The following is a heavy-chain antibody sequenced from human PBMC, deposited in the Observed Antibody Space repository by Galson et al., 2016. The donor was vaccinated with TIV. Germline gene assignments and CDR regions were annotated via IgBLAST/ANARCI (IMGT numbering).Heavy chain of an antibody. D-gene: IGHD5-18*01. CDR2: IIPLFGTA. Sequence: SVKVSCKASGDTFTSYPFNWVRLAPGQGLEWMGGIIPLFGTANYAQKFQGRVTITADESTNTAYMELNSLRSGDTAVYYCASDRNTAFDTYHYYYGMDVWGQGTTVTVSS. V-gene: IGHV1-69*13. J-gene: IGHJ6*02. CDR1: GDTFTSYP. CDR3: ASDRNTAFDTYHYYYGMDV.